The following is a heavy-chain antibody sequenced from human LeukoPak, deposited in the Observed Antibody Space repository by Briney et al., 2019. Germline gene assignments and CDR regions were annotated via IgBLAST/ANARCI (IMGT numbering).Heavy chain of an antibody. CDR1: GGSFTGHY. J-gene: IGHJ4*02. Sequence: SETLSLTRGVSGGSFTGHYWTWIRQPPGKGLEWIGEVSYSGTTNYNTSLQSRLTMSVDTSKKHLSLRLTSVTAADTAVYYCATHSDYFDSSGRFFDSWGQGALVTVSS. D-gene: IGHD3-22*01. CDR3: ATHSDYFDSSGRFFDS. CDR2: VSYSGTT. V-gene: IGHV4-34*01.